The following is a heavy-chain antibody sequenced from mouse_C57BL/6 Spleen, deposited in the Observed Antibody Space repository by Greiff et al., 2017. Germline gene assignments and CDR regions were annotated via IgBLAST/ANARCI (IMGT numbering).Heavy chain of an antibody. Sequence: EVQGVESGGGLVKPGGSLKLSCAASGFTFSSYTMSWVRQTPEKRLVWVATISGGGGNTYYPDSVKGRFTISRDNAKNPLYLQMSSLRSEDTALYYCARHRVYDYDYFDYWGQGTTLTVSS. J-gene: IGHJ2*01. V-gene: IGHV5-9*01. CDR1: GFTFSSYT. CDR2: ISGGGGNT. CDR3: ARHRVYDYDYFDY. D-gene: IGHD2-4*01.